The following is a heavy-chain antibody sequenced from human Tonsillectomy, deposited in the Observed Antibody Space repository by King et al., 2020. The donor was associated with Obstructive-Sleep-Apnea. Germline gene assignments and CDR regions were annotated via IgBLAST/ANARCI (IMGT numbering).Heavy chain of an antibody. CDR3: AGQRSGYYYYAMDV. D-gene: IGHD3-3*01. CDR1: WFTVRSNY. Sequence: VQLVGSGGGFVQPGGSLRPSCAAFWFTVRSNYMSWVRQAPGKGLECVAIIYTCVYTYYPDSVKGRFSIPGDSSKNTLYLQMNTLRAEDTAVYYCAGQRSGYYYYAMDVWGQGTTVTVSS. J-gene: IGHJ6*02. V-gene: IGHV3-66*04. CDR2: IYTCVYT.